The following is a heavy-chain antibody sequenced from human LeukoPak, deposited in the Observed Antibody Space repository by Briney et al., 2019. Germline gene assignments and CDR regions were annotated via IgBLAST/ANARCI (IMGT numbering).Heavy chain of an antibody. CDR2: LYYSGST. CDR1: GGSISSSSYH. D-gene: IGHD3-10*01. CDR3: ARRHDGEFDY. Sequence: LETLSLTCTVSGGSISSSSYHWGWIRLPPGKGLEWIGNLYYSGSTYYNPSLKSRVTISVDRSKNQFSLKLNSVTAADTAVYYCARRHDGEFDYWGQGTLVTVSS. J-gene: IGHJ4*02. V-gene: IGHV4-39*01.